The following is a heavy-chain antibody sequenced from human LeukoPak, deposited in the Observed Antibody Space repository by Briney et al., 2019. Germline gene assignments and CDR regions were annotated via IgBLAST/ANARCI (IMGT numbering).Heavy chain of an antibody. J-gene: IGHJ4*02. CDR3: ARLPMAVTPHVDY. CDR1: GGSITSYY. CDR2: MYYSGTT. D-gene: IGHD2-21*02. V-gene: IGHV4-59*01. Sequence: PSETLSLTCTVSGGSITSYYRSWIRQSPGKGLEWIGFMYYSGTTNYNPSLKSRVTISLSMSKNQFSLKLSSVTAADTAVYYCARLPMAVTPHVDYWGQGTLVTVSS.